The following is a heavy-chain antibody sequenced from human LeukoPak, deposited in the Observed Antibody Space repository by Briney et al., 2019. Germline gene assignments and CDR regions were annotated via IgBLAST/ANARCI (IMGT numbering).Heavy chain of an antibody. Sequence: PGGSLRLSCAASGFTFSSYSMNWVRQAPGKGLEWVSYISSSSSTIYYADSVKGRFTISRDNAQNSLYLQMNSLRDDDTAMYYCVRGGRSRFAYWGQGTLVTVSS. CDR3: VRGGRSRFAY. J-gene: IGHJ4*01. CDR1: GFTFSSYS. CDR2: ISSSSSTI. V-gene: IGHV3-48*02. D-gene: IGHD1-1*01.